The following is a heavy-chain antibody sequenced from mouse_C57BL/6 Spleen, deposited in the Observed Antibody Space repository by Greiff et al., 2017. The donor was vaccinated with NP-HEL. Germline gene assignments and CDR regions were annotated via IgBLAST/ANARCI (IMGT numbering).Heavy chain of an antibody. CDR1: GYTFTSYW. D-gene: IGHD2-4*01. CDR3: ARGQYDYDGYYFGD. CDR2: IDPSDSYT. V-gene: IGHV1-69*01. Sequence: QVQLQQPGAELVMPGASVKLSCKASGYTFTSYWMHWVKQRPGQGLEWIGEIDPSDSYTNYNQKFKGKSTLAVDKSSSTSYMKRSGLTSVESAVYICARGQYDYDGYYFGDKGQGTTLTVSS. J-gene: IGHJ2*01.